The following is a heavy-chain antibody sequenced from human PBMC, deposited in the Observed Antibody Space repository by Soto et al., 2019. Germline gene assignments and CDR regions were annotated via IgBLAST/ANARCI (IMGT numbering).Heavy chain of an antibody. J-gene: IGHJ6*02. Sequence: GGSLRLSCAASGFTVDDYAMHWVRQAPGKGLEWVSGINWNSGSIGYADSVKGRFTISRDNAKNSLYLQMNSLRAEDTALYYCAKTFLPPGAVAGTGRYYYYSGMDVWGQGTTVTVSS. CDR2: INWNSGSI. CDR1: GFTVDDYA. V-gene: IGHV3-9*01. CDR3: AKTFLPPGAVAGTGRYYYYSGMDV. D-gene: IGHD6-19*01.